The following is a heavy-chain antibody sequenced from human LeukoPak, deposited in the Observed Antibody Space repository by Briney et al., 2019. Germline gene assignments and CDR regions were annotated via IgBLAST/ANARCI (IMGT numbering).Heavy chain of an antibody. Sequence: QPGGSLRLSCAASGFTFSSYATSWVRQAPGKGLEWVSSISGSGSGTYYADSVKGRFTISRDKPKNTLYLQMNSLRAEDTALYSCAKDYGGSSDAFDIWGQGTMVTVSS. D-gene: IGHD4-23*01. CDR1: GFTFSSYA. CDR3: AKDYGGSSDAFDI. CDR2: ISGSGSGT. J-gene: IGHJ3*02. V-gene: IGHV3-23*01.